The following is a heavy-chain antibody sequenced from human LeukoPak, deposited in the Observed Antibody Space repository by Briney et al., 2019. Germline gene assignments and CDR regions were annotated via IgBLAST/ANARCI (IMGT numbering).Heavy chain of an antibody. CDR1: GGSISGYY. V-gene: IGHV4-59*01. D-gene: IGHD6-19*01. CDR3: ARRFSSGWWTFDY. J-gene: IGHJ4*02. CDR2: IYYSGST. Sequence: SETLSLTCTVSGGSISGYYWSWIRQPPGKGLEWLGYIYYSGSTNYNPSLKSRVTISVDTSKNQFSLKLSSVTAADTAVYYCARRFSSGWWTFDYWGQGTLVTVSS.